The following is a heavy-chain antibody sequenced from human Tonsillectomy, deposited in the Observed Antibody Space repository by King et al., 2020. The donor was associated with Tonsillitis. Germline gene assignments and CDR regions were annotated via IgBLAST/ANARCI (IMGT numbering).Heavy chain of an antibody. Sequence: VQLVESGGGLVKPGGSLRLSCAASGFTFSSYSMNWVRQAPGKGPEWVSSISSSSGYIYDADSLKGRFTISRDNAKNSLYLQTNSLRAEDTAVYYCASSPSSAWPRLFDYWGQGTLVTVSS. CDR3: ASSPSSAWPRLFDY. J-gene: IGHJ4*02. D-gene: IGHD6-19*01. V-gene: IGHV3-21*01. CDR1: GFTFSSYS. CDR2: ISSSSGYI.